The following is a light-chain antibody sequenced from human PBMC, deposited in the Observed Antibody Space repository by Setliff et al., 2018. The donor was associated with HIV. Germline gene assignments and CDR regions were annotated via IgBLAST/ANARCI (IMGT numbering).Light chain of an antibody. CDR2: EVN. V-gene: IGLV2-23*02. Sequence: QSVLTQPASVSGSPGQSSTISCTGTRSDIGTYDLVSWYRQYPGKAPKLIIYEVNRRPAGVSDRLSGSKSGNTASLTISGLRAEDEAIYYCCSYTSSTTYVFGTGTKVT. CDR3: CSYTSSTTYV. J-gene: IGLJ1*01. CDR1: RSDIGTYDL.